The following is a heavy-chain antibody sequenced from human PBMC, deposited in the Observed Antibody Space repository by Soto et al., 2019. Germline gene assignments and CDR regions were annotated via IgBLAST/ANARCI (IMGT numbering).Heavy chain of an antibody. D-gene: IGHD3-9*01. Sequence: PSETLSLTCSVSGGSISSYYWSWIRQPPGKGLEWMGYIYYSGSTNYNPSLKSRVTISVDTSKNQFSLKLSSVTAADTAVYYCARFRNDILTGYFTENYFDYWGKGTLVT. CDR2: IYYSGST. V-gene: IGHV4-59*01. CDR1: GGSISSYY. J-gene: IGHJ4*02. CDR3: ARFRNDILTGYFTENYFDY.